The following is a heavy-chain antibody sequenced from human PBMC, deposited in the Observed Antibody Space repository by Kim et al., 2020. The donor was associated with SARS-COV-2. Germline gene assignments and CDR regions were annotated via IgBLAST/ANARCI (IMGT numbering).Heavy chain of an antibody. CDR2: IYYSGST. D-gene: IGHD2-2*01. V-gene: IGHV4-31*03. Sequence: SETLSLTCTVSGGSISSGGYYWSWIRQHPGKGLEWIGYIYYSGSTYYNPSLKSRVTISVDTSKNQFSLKLSSVTAADTAVYYCATKDYASAAFDIWGQGTMVTVSS. J-gene: IGHJ3*02. CDR3: ATKDYASAAFDI. CDR1: GGSISSGGYY.